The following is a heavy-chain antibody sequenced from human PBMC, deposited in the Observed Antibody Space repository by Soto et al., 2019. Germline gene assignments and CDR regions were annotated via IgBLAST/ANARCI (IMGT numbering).Heavy chain of an antibody. J-gene: IGHJ4*02. V-gene: IGHV3-23*01. CDR1: GLTFSSYA. D-gene: IGHD3-16*01. CDR3: AKDRGRYFDY. CDR2: SSGSGGST. Sequence: EVQLLESGGGLVQPGGSLRLSCAASGLTFSSYAMSWVRQAPGKGLEWVSASSGSGGSTYYADSVKGRFTISRDNSKNTLYLQMNSLRAEDKAVYYCAKDRGRYFDYWGQGTLVTVSS.